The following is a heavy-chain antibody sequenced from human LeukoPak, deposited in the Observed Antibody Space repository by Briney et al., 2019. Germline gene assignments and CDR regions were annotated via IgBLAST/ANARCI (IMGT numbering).Heavy chain of an antibody. CDR1: GFTFSSYW. CDR3: ARTDSNIAARRIGFDS. J-gene: IGHJ4*02. Sequence: GGSLRLSCAASGFTFSSYWMSWVRHAPGKGLEWVANIKQDGSEKYYVDSVKGRFTISRDNAKNSLYLQMNSLRAEDTAVYYCARTDSNIAARRIGFDSWGQGTLVTVSS. V-gene: IGHV3-7*01. CDR2: IKQDGSEK. D-gene: IGHD6-6*01.